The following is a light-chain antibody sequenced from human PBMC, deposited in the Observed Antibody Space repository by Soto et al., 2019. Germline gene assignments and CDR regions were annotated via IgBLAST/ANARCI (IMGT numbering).Light chain of an antibody. J-gene: IGKJ3*01. Sequence: DIQMTQSPSSLSASVGDRVTITCQASQDISNYLNWYQQKPGKAPKLLIYDASNLETGVPSRFSGSGSGTDFTFTISSLQPADIATYYCQQYDNLAWTFGPGTKVDIK. V-gene: IGKV1-33*01. CDR1: QDISNY. CDR3: QQYDNLAWT. CDR2: DAS.